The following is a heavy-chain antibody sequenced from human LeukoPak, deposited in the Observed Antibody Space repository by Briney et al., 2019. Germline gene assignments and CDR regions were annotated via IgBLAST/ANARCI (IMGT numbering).Heavy chain of an antibody. Sequence: PGRSLRLSCAASGFTFSNYAMHWVRQAPGKGLEWVAVISYDGSNKYYADSVKGRFTISRDNSKSTLFLQMNSLRAEDTALYYCAKRIVGAPYAFDIWGQGTMVTVSS. J-gene: IGHJ3*02. V-gene: IGHV3-30-3*01. CDR2: ISYDGSNK. CDR3: AKRIVGAPYAFDI. CDR1: GFTFSNYA. D-gene: IGHD1-26*01.